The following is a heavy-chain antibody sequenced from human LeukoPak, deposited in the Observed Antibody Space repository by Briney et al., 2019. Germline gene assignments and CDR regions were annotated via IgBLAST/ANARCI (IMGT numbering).Heavy chain of an antibody. J-gene: IGHJ5*02. D-gene: IGHD5-12*01. CDR3: ARSGWLRLNRFDP. V-gene: IGHV4-34*01. Sequence: SETLSLTCAVYGGSFSGYYWSWIRQPPGKGLEWIGEINHSGSTNYNPSLKSRVTISVDTSKNQFSLKLSSVTAADTAVYYCARSGWLRLNRFDPWGQGTLVTVSS. CDR2: INHSGST. CDR1: GGSFSGYY.